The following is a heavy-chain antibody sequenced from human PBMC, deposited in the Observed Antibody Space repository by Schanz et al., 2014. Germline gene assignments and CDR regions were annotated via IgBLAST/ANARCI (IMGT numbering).Heavy chain of an antibody. CDR1: GFTFSNYW. V-gene: IGHV3-49*04. CDR2: IRSKDYGGPP. Sequence: EVQLVESGGGLVQPGGSLRLSCAASGFTFSNYWMSWVRQAPGKGLEWVGFIRSKDYGGPPEYVAPVKGRFTISRDDSRGIAYLHMTSLKTEDTGVYYCTRDSRTWNNWFDSWGQGTLVIVSS. CDR3: TRDSRTWNNWFDS. D-gene: IGHD1-1*01. J-gene: IGHJ5*01.